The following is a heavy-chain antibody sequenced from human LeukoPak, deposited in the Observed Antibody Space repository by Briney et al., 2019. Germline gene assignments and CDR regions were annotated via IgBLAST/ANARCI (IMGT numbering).Heavy chain of an antibody. J-gene: IGHJ5*02. V-gene: IGHV4-39*01. CDR3: ARDDYYGSGSYP. CDR2: IYYSGST. Sequence: PSETLSLTCSVSGGSISSSSYYWAWIRQPPGKGLEWIGSIYYSGSTYYNPALKSRVTISVDTSKNQFSLKLSSVTAADTAVYDCARDDYYGSGSYPVGQGALVTVSS. D-gene: IGHD3-10*01. CDR1: GGSISSSSYY.